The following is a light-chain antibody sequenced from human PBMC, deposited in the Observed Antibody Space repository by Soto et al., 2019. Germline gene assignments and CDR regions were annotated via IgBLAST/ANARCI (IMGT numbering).Light chain of an antibody. J-gene: IGLJ2*01. Sequence: QSVLTQPPSVSGAPGQRVTVSCTGTSSNIGAGYDVQWYKQSPGAAPKLIIQGNSNRPSGVPDRFSGSKSDTSVSLAITGLQAEDEADYYCQSYDTSLSGSVFGGGTKVTVL. V-gene: IGLV1-40*01. CDR1: SSNIGAGYD. CDR3: QSYDTSLSGSV. CDR2: GNS.